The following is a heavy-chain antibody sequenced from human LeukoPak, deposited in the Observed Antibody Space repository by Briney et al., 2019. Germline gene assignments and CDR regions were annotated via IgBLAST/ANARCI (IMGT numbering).Heavy chain of an antibody. Sequence: GGSLRLSCAASGFTVSSNYMNWVRQAPGKGLEWVSVIYSGGSIYYADSVKGRFTISRDNANNSLYLQMNSLRADDTAVYYCARDIGLRKAAPPGWFDPWGQGALVTVSS. J-gene: IGHJ5*02. V-gene: IGHV3-53*01. CDR1: GFTVSSNY. CDR2: IYSGGSI. CDR3: ARDIGLRKAAPPGWFDP. D-gene: IGHD6-6*01.